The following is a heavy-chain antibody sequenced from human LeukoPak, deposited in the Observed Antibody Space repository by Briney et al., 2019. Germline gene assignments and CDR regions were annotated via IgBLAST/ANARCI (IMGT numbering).Heavy chain of an antibody. D-gene: IGHD5-24*01. V-gene: IGHV3-48*03. CDR2: ISSSSSTI. Sequence: GGSLRLSCAASGFTFSSYEMNWVRQAPGKGLEGVSYISSSSSTIYYADSVKGRFTISRDNAKNSLFLQMNSLRDEDTAVYYCAREDVDLATNDAFDIWGQGTMVTVSS. CDR3: AREDVDLATNDAFDI. J-gene: IGHJ3*02. CDR1: GFTFSSYE.